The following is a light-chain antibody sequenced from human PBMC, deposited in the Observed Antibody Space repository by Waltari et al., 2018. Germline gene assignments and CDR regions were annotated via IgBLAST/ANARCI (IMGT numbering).Light chain of an antibody. CDR1: ALPKQF. CDR2: KDS. CDR3: QSADSSNTYVV. V-gene: IGLV3-25*03. J-gene: IGLJ2*01. Sequence: SYELTQPPSVSVSPGQTARITCPGAALPKQFAYWYQPKPSQAPELVIYKDSERPSGIPERFSGSISGTTVTLTISGVQAEDEADYYCQSADSSNTYVVFGGGTKLTVL.